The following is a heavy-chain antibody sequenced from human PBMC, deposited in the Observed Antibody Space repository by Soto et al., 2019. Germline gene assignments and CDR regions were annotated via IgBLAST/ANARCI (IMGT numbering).Heavy chain of an antibody. CDR2: VSGSGRDT. CDR3: AKETGPGRTNWFDP. V-gene: IGHV3-23*01. J-gene: IGHJ5*02. CDR1: GFPFSSHA. Sequence: LESGGNLVQPGGSLRLSCATSGFPFSSHAMTWVRQVPGKGLEWVSTVSGSGRDTYYANSVKGRFTVSRDKSKKTTYLQMNSLRADDTAIYDCAKETGPGRTNWFDPWGQGTLVTVSS.